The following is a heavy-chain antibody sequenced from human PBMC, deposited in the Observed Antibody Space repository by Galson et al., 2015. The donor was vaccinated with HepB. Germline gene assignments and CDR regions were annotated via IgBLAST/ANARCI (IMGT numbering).Heavy chain of an antibody. D-gene: IGHD6-19*01. Sequence: SLRLSCAASGFIVSNNYMTWVRQAPGKGLEWVSVIYIGATGGGTYYADSVKGRFTISRDNSKNMLFLQMNSLRAEDTAVYYCARGAAYSSGWAAYYFDYWGQGTLVTVSS. CDR1: GFIVSNNY. J-gene: IGHJ4*02. CDR3: ARGAAYSSGWAAYYFDY. V-gene: IGHV3-53*01. CDR2: IYIGATGGGT.